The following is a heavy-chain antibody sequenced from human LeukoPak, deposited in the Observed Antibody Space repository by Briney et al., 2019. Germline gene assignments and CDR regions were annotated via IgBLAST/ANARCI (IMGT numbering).Heavy chain of an antibody. CDR3: ARDYYDSSGYYYVYPSAYYFDY. D-gene: IGHD3-22*01. CDR1: GFTFSSYS. V-gene: IGHV3-21*01. CDR2: ISSSSSYI. Sequence: PGGSLRLSCAASGFTFSSYSMNWVRQAPGKGLEWVSSISSSSSYIYYADSVKGRFTISRDNAKNSLYLQMNSLRAEDTAVYYCARDYYDSSGYYYVYPSAYYFDYWGQGTLVTVSS. J-gene: IGHJ4*02.